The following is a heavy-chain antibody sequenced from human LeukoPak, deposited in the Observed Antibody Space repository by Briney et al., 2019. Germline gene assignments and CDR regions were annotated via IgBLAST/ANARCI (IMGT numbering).Heavy chain of an antibody. V-gene: IGHV3-53*04. CDR3: ARLNDYAWFDP. Sequence: GGSLRLSCAASGFTVSSNYMSWVRQAPGKGLEWVTVIYSGGSTYYADSVKGRFTISRHNSKNTLNLQMNSLRAEDTAVYYCARLNDYAWFDPWGQGTLVTVSS. CDR2: IYSGGST. CDR1: GFTVSSNY. J-gene: IGHJ5*02. D-gene: IGHD4-17*01.